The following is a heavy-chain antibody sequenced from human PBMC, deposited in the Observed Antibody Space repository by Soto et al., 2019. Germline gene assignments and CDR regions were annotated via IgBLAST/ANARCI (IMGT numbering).Heavy chain of an antibody. D-gene: IGHD6-19*01. V-gene: IGHV3-23*01. Sequence: EARLLEAGGGLKQPGGSLRLSCEASGFTFKESAMNWVRQAPGKGLEWVASISDTGASTWYAESVRGRLSISRDNSKNTLYLPMNSLRGEDTAVYYCAKGRGSGWAWYFDNWGQGTLVTVSS. CDR3: AKGRGSGWAWYFDN. J-gene: IGHJ4*02. CDR2: ISDTGAST. CDR1: GFTFKESA.